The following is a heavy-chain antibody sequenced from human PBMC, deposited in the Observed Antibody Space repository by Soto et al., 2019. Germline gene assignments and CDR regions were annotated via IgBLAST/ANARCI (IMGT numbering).Heavy chain of an antibody. CDR1: GVTFSSYA. CDR3: AGMITSRNDELNY. CDR2: ISGSGVST. D-gene: IGHD1-1*01. V-gene: IGHV3-23*01. Sequence: VHLLESGGGLVQPGGSLRLSFAASGVTFSSYAMSCVRQAPGKGLEWESAISGSGVSTYYADSVKGRFTISRDNSKNTLYLQMNSLRAEDTAVYYCAGMITSRNDELNYWGQGTLVTVSS. J-gene: IGHJ4*02.